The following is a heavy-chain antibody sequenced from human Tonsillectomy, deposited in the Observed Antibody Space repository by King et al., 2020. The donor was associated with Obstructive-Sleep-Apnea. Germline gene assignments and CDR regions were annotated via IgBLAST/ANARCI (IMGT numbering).Heavy chain of an antibody. CDR3: ARGGRSGYF. CDR2: ISYDGSNK. J-gene: IGHJ4*02. Sequence: VQLVESGGGVVQPGRSLRLSCAASGFTFSSYAMHWVRQAPGKGLEWVAVISYDGSNKYYADSVKGRFTISRDNSKNTLYLQMNSLRAEDTAVYYCARGGRSGYFWGPGALVTVSP. CDR1: GFTFSSYA. V-gene: IGHV3-30*04. D-gene: IGHD6-25*01.